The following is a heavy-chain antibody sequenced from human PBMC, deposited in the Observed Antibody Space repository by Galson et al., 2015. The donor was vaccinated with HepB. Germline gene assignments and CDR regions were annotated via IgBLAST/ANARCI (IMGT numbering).Heavy chain of an antibody. CDR2: INHSGST. J-gene: IGHJ4*02. CDR1: GGSFSGYY. CDR3: ARGHRIQLHKKGGRIDY. Sequence: TLSLTCAVYGGSFSGYYWSWIRQPPGKGLEWIGEINHSGSTNYNPSLKSRVTISVDTSKNQFSLKLSSVTAADTAVYYCARGHRIQLHKKGGRIDYWGQGTLVTVSS. D-gene: IGHD5-18*01. V-gene: IGHV4-34*01.